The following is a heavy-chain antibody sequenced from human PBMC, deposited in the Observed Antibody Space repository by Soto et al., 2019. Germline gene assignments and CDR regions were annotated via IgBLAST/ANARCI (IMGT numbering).Heavy chain of an antibody. CDR1: GFTFSSHW. J-gene: IGHJ4*01. CDR2: ISGDGRTT. V-gene: IGHV3-74*01. CDR3: ARGVPNGSSSSCYFDF. Sequence: EVQLVESGGGLVQPGGSLRLSCAASGFTFSSHWMNWVRQGPGKGLVWVSRISGDGRTTSHADSVKGRFTISRDNAKNTLYLQMNSLSVEDTAVYYCARGVPNGSSSSCYFDFWGHGILVTVSS. D-gene: IGHD2-2*01.